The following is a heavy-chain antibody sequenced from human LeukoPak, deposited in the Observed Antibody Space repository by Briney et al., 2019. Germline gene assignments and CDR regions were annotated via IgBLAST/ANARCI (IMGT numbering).Heavy chain of an antibody. J-gene: IGHJ4*02. CDR3: AGHSPPPSQGLFHFDC. Sequence: PSETLSLTCTVSGGSISTYYWSWIRQPPGKGLEWIGYIHYSGSTNYNPSLQSRVTISVDTSKNQFSLKLSSVTAADTAVYYCAGHSPPPSQGLFHFDCWGQGTLVTVSS. CDR1: GGSISTYY. CDR2: IHYSGST. V-gene: IGHV4-59*08.